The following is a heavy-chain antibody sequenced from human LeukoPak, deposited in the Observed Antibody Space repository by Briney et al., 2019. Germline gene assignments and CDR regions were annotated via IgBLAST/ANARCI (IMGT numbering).Heavy chain of an antibody. CDR2: IYTSGST. V-gene: IGHV4-4*07. D-gene: IGHD6-6*01. CDR1: GGSISSYY. J-gene: IGHJ5*02. Sequence: SGTLSLTCTVSGGSISSYYWSWIRQPAGKGLEWIGRIYTSGSTNYNPSLKSRVTMSVDTSKNQFSLKLSSVTAADTAVYYCARDRGKGVAARLTYNWFDPWGQGTLVTVSS. CDR3: ARDRGKGVAARLTYNWFDP.